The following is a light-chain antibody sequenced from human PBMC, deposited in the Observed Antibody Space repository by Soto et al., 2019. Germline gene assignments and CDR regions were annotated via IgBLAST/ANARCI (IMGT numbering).Light chain of an antibody. V-gene: IGKV3-11*01. CDR2: DAS. J-gene: IGKJ1*01. Sequence: EIVLTQSPATLSLSPGERATLSCRASQSVSSYLAWYQQKPGQDPRLLIYDASNRATGIPARFSGSGSGTDFTLTISSLEPEDFAVYYCQQRSNWPQWTFGQGTKVEIK. CDR1: QSVSSY. CDR3: QQRSNWPQWT.